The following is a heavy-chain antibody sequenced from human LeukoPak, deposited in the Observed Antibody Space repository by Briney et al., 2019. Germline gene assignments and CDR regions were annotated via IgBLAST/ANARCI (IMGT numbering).Heavy chain of an antibody. CDR3: ARDGVGATPSEYFQH. Sequence: ASVKVSCKASGYTFTGYYMHWVRQAPGQGLEWMGWINTNSGGTSYAQKFQGRVTMTRDTSISTAYMELSRLRSDDTAVYYCARDGVGATPSEYFQHWGQGSLVTVSS. CDR1: GYTFTGYY. J-gene: IGHJ1*01. D-gene: IGHD1-26*01. V-gene: IGHV1-2*02. CDR2: INTNSGGT.